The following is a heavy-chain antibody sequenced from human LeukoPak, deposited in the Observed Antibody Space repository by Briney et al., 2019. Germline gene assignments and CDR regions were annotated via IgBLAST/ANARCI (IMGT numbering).Heavy chain of an antibody. CDR3: AREPRSSWSSNFHY. CDR2: IYYGGST. D-gene: IGHD6-13*01. Sequence: KSSETLSLTCTASAGPLSIYYWRWLRQPPGKGLQWIGYIYYGGSTYYNLSLNSRVTISVHTSQNHFSLQLSPVTAAATAVYYCAREPRSSWSSNFHYWGQGTLVTVSS. V-gene: IGHV4-59*01. J-gene: IGHJ4*02. CDR1: AGPLSIYY.